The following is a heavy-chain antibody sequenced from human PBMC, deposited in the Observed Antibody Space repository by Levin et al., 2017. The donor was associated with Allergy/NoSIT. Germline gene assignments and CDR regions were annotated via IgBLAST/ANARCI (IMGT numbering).Heavy chain of an antibody. CDR2: IYPMFRTA. V-gene: IGHV1-69*13. CDR1: GGPFNIHT. J-gene: IGHJ4*02. Sequence: SVKVSCKASGGPFNIHTITWVRQAPGQGLEWMGGIYPMFRTANYAQRLQGRLTITADDSRSTAYMELSSLRPQDTAVYYCARGLLPYDSSGYAADFWGQGTLVIVSS. D-gene: IGHD3-22*01. CDR3: ARGLLPYDSSGYAADF.